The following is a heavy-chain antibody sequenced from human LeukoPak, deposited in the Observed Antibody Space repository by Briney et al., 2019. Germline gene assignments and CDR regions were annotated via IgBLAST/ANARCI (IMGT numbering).Heavy chain of an antibody. V-gene: IGHV4-59*13. CDR1: VGSISSYY. J-gene: IGHJ3*02. CDR3: AREVVGATDDAFDI. CDR2: IYYSGST. Sequence: SETLSLTCTVSVGSISSYYWNWIRQPPGKGLEWIGYIYYSGSTNYNASLKSRATISVDTSKQQFSLKLSSVTAADTAVYYCAREVVGATDDAFDIWGQGTMVTVS. D-gene: IGHD1-26*01.